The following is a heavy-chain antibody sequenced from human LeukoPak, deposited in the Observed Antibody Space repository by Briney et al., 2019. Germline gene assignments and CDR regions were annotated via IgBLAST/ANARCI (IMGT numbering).Heavy chain of an antibody. CDR3: ARWALAYTIDY. D-gene: IGHD2-21*01. V-gene: IGHV3-53*01. Sequence: GGSLRLSCAASGFTFSSNYMSWVRQAPGKGLEWVAVIYSGGSTYYSDSVKGRFTISRHNSKNTLYLQMNSLRAEDTAVYYCARWALAYTIDYWGQGTLVTVSS. CDR2: IYSGGST. CDR1: GFTFSSNY. J-gene: IGHJ4*02.